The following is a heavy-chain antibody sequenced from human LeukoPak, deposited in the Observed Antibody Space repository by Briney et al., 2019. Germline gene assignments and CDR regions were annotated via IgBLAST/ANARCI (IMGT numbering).Heavy chain of an antibody. Sequence: GGSLRLSCAASGFTFKLYWMHWVRQVPGKRPVWVSRINDDGSDTIYADSVRGRFTISRDDAKNTVYLQMNNLRAEDTAVYYCVGGGPSTWSWGQGTLVTVSS. V-gene: IGHV3-74*01. D-gene: IGHD2-15*01. J-gene: IGHJ5*02. CDR3: VGGGPSTWS. CDR2: INDDGSDT. CDR1: GFTFKLYW.